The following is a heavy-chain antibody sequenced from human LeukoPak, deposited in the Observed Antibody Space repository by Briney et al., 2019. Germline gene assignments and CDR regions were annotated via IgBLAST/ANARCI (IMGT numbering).Heavy chain of an antibody. D-gene: IGHD5-24*01. CDR3: ARAQEIPNDPFDI. CDR1: GFTFSSYW. J-gene: IGHJ3*02. V-gene: IGHV3-7*01. CDR2: IKQDGSEK. Sequence: GGSLRLSCAASGFTFSSYWMSWVRQAPGKGLEWVANIKQDGSEKYYVDSVKGRFTISRDNAKNSLYLQMNSLRAEDTAVYYCARAQEIPNDPFDIWGQGTMVTVSS.